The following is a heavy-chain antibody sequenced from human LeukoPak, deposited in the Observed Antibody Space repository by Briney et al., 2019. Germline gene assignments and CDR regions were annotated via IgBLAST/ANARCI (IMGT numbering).Heavy chain of an antibody. CDR2: MNPNSGNT. V-gene: IGHV1-8*01. J-gene: IGHJ4*02. CDR3: ARASHVLRYFYWLRGGYYFDY. Sequence: ASVKVSCTASVYTFTSYDINWVRQAPGQGLEWMGWMNPNSGNTGYAQKFQGRVTMTRNTSIITAYMELSSLRSDDTAVYYCARASHVLRYFYWLRGGYYFDYWGQGTLVTVSS. D-gene: IGHD3-9*01. CDR1: VYTFTSYD.